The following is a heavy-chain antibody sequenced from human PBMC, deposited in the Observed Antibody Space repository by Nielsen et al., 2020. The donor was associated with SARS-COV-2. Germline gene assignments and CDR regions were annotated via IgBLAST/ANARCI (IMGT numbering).Heavy chain of an antibody. CDR2: ISGSGGST. CDR3: AKLPAFKMGSSDGFDI. J-gene: IGHJ3*02. D-gene: IGHD5-24*01. CDR1: GFTFSSYA. V-gene: IGHV3-23*01. Sequence: GASLKISCAASGFTFSSYAMSWVRQAPGKGLEWVSVISGSGGSTYYADSVKGRFTISRDNSKNTLYLQMNSLRAEDTAVYYCAKLPAFKMGSSDGFDIWGQGTMVTVSS.